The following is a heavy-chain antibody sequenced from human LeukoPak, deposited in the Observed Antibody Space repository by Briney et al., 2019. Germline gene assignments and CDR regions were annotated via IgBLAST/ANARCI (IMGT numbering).Heavy chain of an antibody. CDR2: ISSSSSYI. D-gene: IGHD5-24*01. V-gene: IGHV3-21*01. J-gene: IGHJ4*02. CDR3: AREVPLQPITY. CDR1: GFTFSSYS. Sequence: PGGSLRLSCAASGFTFSSYSMNWVRQAPGKGLEWVSSISSSSSYIYYADSVRGRFTISRDNAKNSLYLQMNSLRAEDTAVYYCAREVPLQPITYWGQGTLVTVSS.